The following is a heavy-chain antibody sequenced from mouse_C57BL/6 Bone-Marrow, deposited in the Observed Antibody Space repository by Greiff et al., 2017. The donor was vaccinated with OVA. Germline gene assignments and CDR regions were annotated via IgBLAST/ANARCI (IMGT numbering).Heavy chain of an antibody. CDR3: VRLTTVRAY. J-gene: IGHJ3*01. CDR2: IRSKSNNYAT. V-gene: IGHV10-1*01. Sequence: EVKLMESGGGLVQPKGSLKLSCAASGFSFNTYAMNWVRQAPGKGLEWVARIRSKSNNYATYYADSVKDRFTISRDDSESMLYLQMNNLKTEDTAMYYCVRLTTVRAYWGQGTLVTVSA. CDR1: GFSFNTYA. D-gene: IGHD1-1*01.